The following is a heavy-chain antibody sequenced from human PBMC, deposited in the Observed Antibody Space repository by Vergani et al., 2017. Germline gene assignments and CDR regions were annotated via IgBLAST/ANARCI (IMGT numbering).Heavy chain of an antibody. CDR3: ARDLTVTTYAFDI. Sequence: QVQLQESGPGLVKPSQTLSLTCTVSGGSISSGGYYWSWLRQHPGKGLEWIGYIYYSGSTYYNPSLKSRVTISVDTSKNQFSLKLSSVTAADTAVYYCARDLTVTTYAFDIWGQGTMVTVSS. CDR2: IYYSGST. V-gene: IGHV4-31*03. J-gene: IGHJ3*02. CDR1: GGSISSGGYY. D-gene: IGHD4-17*01.